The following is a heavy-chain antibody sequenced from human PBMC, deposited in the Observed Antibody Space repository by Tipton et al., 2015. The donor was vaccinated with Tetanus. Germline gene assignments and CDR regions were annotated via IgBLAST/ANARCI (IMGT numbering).Heavy chain of an antibody. CDR2: IWSHGHAS. CDR3: AKNYGDSDYYYYGMDV. J-gene: IGHJ6*02. CDR1: GFTFSDYF. D-gene: IGHD4-17*01. Sequence: SLRLSCAASGFTFSDYFMSWIRQAPGRGLEWLAGIWSHGHASHYADSVKGRITISRDNSKNTLYLQMNSLRAEDTAVYYCAKNYGDSDYYYYGMDVWGQGTTVTVSS. V-gene: IGHV3-33*08.